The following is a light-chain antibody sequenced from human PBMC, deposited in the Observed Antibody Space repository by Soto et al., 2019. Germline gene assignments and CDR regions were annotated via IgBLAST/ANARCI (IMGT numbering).Light chain of an antibody. CDR1: ISNIENNY. CDR3: ATWDSSLSGGV. CDR2: EDN. Sequence: QSVLTQPPSVSAAPGQTVTISCSGSISNIENNYVSWYRQLPGTAPKLLIYEDNKRPSAIPDRFSGSKSGTSATLGITGLETGDEADYYCATWDSSLSGGVFGTATKLTVL. V-gene: IGLV1-51*02. J-gene: IGLJ1*01.